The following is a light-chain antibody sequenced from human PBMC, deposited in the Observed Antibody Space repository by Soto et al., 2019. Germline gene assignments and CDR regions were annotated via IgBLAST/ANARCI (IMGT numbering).Light chain of an antibody. CDR1: QGISNY. CDR3: QQYDSYPLT. V-gene: IGKV1-33*01. CDR2: DAS. Sequence: IQLTQSPSSLSASVGDRVTITCQASQGISNYLACYQQKPGKAPKLLIYDASNLETGVPSRFSGSGSGTDFTFTISSLQSEDFATYYCQQYDSYPLTFGPGTKVDI. J-gene: IGKJ3*01.